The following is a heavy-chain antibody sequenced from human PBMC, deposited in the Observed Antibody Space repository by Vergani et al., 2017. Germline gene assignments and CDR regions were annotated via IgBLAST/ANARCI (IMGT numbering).Heavy chain of an antibody. Sequence: EVQLVESGGGLIHPGGSLRLSCEGSGFSFSGYWMHWDRQSPEKGLVWVSRIKSDGSITNYADSVKGRFTISRDNAKNSLYLEMNSLRVEDTAVYFCARSLVAGKGGYWGQGTRVAVSS. D-gene: IGHD6-19*01. CDR2: IKSDGSIT. CDR1: GFSFSGYW. CDR3: ARSLVAGKGGY. J-gene: IGHJ4*02. V-gene: IGHV3-74*01.